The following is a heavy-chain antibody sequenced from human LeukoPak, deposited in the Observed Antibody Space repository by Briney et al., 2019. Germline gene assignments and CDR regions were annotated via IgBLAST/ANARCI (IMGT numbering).Heavy chain of an antibody. CDR2: IKQDGSEK. CDR3: ARGTRGDYDEGPFDY. CDR1: GFTFSSYW. V-gene: IGHV3-7*01. Sequence: GGSLRLSCAASGFTFSSYWMSWVRQAPGKGLEWVANIKQDGSEKYYVDSVKGRFTISRDNAKSSLYLQMNSLRAEDTAVYYCARGTRGDYDEGPFDYWGQGTLVTVSS. J-gene: IGHJ4*02. D-gene: IGHD4-17*01.